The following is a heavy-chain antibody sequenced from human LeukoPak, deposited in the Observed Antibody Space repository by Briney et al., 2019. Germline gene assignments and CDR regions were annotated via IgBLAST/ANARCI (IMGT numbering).Heavy chain of an antibody. V-gene: IGHV4-39*01. J-gene: IGHJ3*02. CDR1: GGSISSSSYY. CDR3: ARHYGGNSGAFDI. D-gene: IGHD4-23*01. Sequence: PSETLSLTCTVSGGSISSSSYYWGWIRQPPGKGLEWTGSIYYSGSTYYNPSLKSRVTISVDTSKNQFSLKLSSVTAADTAVYYCARHYGGNSGAFDIWGQGTMVTVSS. CDR2: IYYSGST.